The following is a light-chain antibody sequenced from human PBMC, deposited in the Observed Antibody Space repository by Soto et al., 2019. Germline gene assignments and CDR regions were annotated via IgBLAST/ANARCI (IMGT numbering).Light chain of an antibody. CDR3: QHYHGYPFT. Sequence: DIQMTQSPSTLSASVGARVTITCRASQSVNTWLAWYQQKPGKAPVLLIYDASSLKSGVPSRFSGSGSGTEFTLTIPSLQPDDFAIYYCQHYHGYPFTFGPGTKVDIK. J-gene: IGKJ3*01. CDR1: QSVNTW. CDR2: DAS. V-gene: IGKV1-5*01.